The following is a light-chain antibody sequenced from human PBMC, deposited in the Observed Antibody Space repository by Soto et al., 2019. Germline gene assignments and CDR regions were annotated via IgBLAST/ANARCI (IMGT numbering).Light chain of an antibody. Sequence: QSVLTQPPSASASLGASVTLTCTLSSGYSNYKVDWYQQRPGKGPRLVMRVGTGGIVGSRGDGIPDRFSVLGSGLNRNLTIENPQAEEGSDHPCGAAHGRASYFVHVFGPGTEVTVL. CDR3: GAAHGRASYFVHV. V-gene: IGLV9-49*01. J-gene: IGLJ1*01. CDR1: SGYSNYK. CDR2: VGTGGIVG.